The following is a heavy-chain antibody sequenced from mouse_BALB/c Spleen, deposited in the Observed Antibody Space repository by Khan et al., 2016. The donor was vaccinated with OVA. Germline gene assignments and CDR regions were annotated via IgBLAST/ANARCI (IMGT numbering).Heavy chain of an antibody. CDR3: ARHGYYGNYGPYFDV. Sequence: QVQLKQSGPGLVAPSQSLSITCTISAFSLTSYGVHWVRQPPGKGLEWLVVIWSDGHTTYNSALTSRLSISKDNSKSQVFLKMNSLQTDDTAMYYCARHGYYGNYGPYFDVWGAGTTVTVSS. D-gene: IGHD2-1*01. CDR2: IWSDGHT. V-gene: IGHV2-6-1*01. CDR1: AFSLTSYG. J-gene: IGHJ1*01.